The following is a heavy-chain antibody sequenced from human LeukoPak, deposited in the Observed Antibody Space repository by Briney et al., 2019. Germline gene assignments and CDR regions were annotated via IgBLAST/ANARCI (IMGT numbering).Heavy chain of an antibody. CDR1: VGSLSSDY. J-gene: IGHJ6*02. D-gene: IGHD2-2*01. CDR2: IYYSGDT. V-gene: IGHV4-59*01. CDR3: ARAIVVPAAMRDYYYYYGMDV. Sequence: SETLSLTCTVSVGSLSSDYWSWIRQPPGKGLEWIAYIYYSGDTNYNPSLKSRVTISVDTSKNQFSLKLSSVTAADTAVYYCARAIVVPAAMRDYYYYYGMDVWGQGTTVTVSS.